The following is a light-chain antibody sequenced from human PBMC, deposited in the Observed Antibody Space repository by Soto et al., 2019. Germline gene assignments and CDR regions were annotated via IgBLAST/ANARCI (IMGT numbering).Light chain of an antibody. Sequence: MLTQSPGTLSLTPGERATLSFGASQSVSNNYLAWYQQKPGQAPRLLIYGACNRATGIPDRFSGSGSGTDFTLTISRLEPDDFAVYYCQQYGSSGTFGQGSNVDI. CDR2: GAC. V-gene: IGKV3-20*01. J-gene: IGKJ1*01. CDR1: QSVSNNY. CDR3: QQYGSSGT.